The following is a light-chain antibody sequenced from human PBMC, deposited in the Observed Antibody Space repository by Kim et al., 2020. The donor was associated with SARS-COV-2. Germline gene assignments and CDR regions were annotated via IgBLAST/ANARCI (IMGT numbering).Light chain of an antibody. CDR2: EDN. J-gene: IGLJ2*01. V-gene: IGLV6-57*03. Sequence: KTVTISCTRSSGRIASNYVQWYQQRPGSAPTTVIYEDNQRPSGVPDRFSGSIDSSSNSASLTISGLKTEDEADYYCQSYDSSNYVVFGGGTQLTVL. CDR1: SGRIASNY. CDR3: QSYDSSNYVV.